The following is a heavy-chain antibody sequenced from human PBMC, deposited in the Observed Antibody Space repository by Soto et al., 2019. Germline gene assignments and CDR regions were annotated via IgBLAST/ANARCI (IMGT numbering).Heavy chain of an antibody. CDR3: ARVTAMVTYRFGDY. Sequence: QVTLKESGPVLVKPTETLTLTCTVSGFSLSNARMGVSWIRQPPGKALEWLAHIFSNDEKSYSTSLKSRITISKDTPKSQVVLTMTNMDPVDTATYYCARVTAMVTYRFGDYWGQGTLVTVSS. V-gene: IGHV2-26*01. CDR1: GFSLSNARMG. CDR2: IFSNDEK. J-gene: IGHJ4*02. D-gene: IGHD5-18*01.